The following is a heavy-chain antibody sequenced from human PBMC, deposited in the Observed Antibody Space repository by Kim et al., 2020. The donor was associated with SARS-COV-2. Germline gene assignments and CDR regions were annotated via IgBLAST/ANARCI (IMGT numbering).Heavy chain of an antibody. CDR3: AKVQWLVQSAFDY. J-gene: IGHJ4*02. CDR2: ISGSGGST. V-gene: IGHV3-23*01. CDR1: GFTFSSYA. D-gene: IGHD6-19*01. Sequence: GGSLRLSCAASGFTFSSYAMSWVRQAPGKGLEWVSAISGSGGSTYYEDSVKGRFTISRDNSKNTLYLQMNSLRAEDTAVYYCAKVQWLVQSAFDYWGQGTLVTVSS.